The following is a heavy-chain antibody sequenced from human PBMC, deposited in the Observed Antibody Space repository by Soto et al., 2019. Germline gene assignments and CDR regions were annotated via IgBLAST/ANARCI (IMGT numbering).Heavy chain of an antibody. J-gene: IGHJ5*02. CDR3: ERRSGGWFAP. CDR2: INSDGSST. Sequence: GGSLRLSCAASGFTFSSYWMHWVRQAPGKGLVWVSRINSDGSSTSYADSVKGRFTISRDNAQNTLELQMNRLRAGDTPVYSCERRSGGWFAPWGQGALVTVSS. D-gene: IGHD1-26*01. V-gene: IGHV3-74*01. CDR1: GFTFSSYW.